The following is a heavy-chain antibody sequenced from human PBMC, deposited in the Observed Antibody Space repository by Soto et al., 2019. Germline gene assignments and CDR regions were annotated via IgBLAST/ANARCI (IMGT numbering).Heavy chain of an antibody. J-gene: IGHJ4*02. V-gene: IGHV3-30*04. CDR1: RFTFSSYA. CDR3: AKDQGNILWTGGIDS. D-gene: IGHD3-16*01. Sequence: QVQLVESGGGVVQPGRSLRLSCEASRFTFSSYAMHWVRQAPGKGLDWVAVISYDGSTKYYADSVKGRITISRDNSNNMLYLHVDSLRPEDTAVYYCAKDQGNILWTGGIDSWGQGTLVTVSS. CDR2: ISYDGSTK.